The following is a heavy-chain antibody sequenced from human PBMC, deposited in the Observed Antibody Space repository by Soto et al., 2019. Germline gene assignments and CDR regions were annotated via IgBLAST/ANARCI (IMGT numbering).Heavy chain of an antibody. CDR2: IYYSGST. J-gene: IGHJ4*02. Sequence: AWETLSPTCTGSGCSISRGYYYWSLIRQPPGKGLEWIGYIYYSGSTYYNPSLKSRVTISVDTSKNQFYLKLSSVTAADTAVYYCARDGHSGYDYFDYWAQGTLVTAPQ. D-gene: IGHD5-12*01. CDR1: GCSISRGYYY. CDR3: ARDGHSGYDYFDY. V-gene: IGHV4-30-4*01.